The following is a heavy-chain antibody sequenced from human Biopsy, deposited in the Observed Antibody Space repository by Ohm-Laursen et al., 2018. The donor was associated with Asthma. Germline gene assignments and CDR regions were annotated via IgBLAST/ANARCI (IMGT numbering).Heavy chain of an antibody. CDR1: GVALSGNT. D-gene: IGHD2/OR15-2a*01. J-gene: IGHJ4*01. CDR3: AAGRTSLQGESLI. Sequence: SVKVSCNASGVALSGNTFEWVRQARGLGLEWIAWIVFASGATNYAQNFQDRLTVTRDMSAGSVSMELRGLSSTDAAVYYCAAGRTSLQGESLIWGQGTLVSVSS. CDR2: IVFASGAT. V-gene: IGHV1-58*01.